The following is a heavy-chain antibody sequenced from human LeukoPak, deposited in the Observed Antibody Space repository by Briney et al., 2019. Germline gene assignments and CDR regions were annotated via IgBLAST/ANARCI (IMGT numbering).Heavy chain of an antibody. V-gene: IGHV1-69*13. CDR3: ARDRLGYGGYNSAFDY. D-gene: IGHD5-24*01. CDR2: IIPIFGTA. J-gene: IGHJ4*02. Sequence: GASVKVSCKASGGTFSSYAISWVRQAPGQGLEWMGGIIPIFGTANYARKFQGRVTITADEPTSTAYMELSRLRSEDTAVYYCARDRLGYGGYNSAFDYWGQGTLVTVSS. CDR1: GGTFSSYA.